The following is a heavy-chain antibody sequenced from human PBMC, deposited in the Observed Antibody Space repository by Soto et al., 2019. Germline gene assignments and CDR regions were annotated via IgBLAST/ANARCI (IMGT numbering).Heavy chain of an antibody. CDR3: AKVAYGSGSYVDY. D-gene: IGHD3-10*01. CDR2: ISYDGSNK. V-gene: IGHV3-30*18. Sequence: QVQLVESGGGVVQPGRSLRLSCAASGFTFSSYGMHWVRQAPGKGLEWVAVISYDGSNKYYADSVKGRFTISRDNSKNTLYLQMNSLRAEDTAVYYCAKVAYGSGSYVDYWGQEPWSPSPQ. J-gene: IGHJ4*01. CDR1: GFTFSSYG.